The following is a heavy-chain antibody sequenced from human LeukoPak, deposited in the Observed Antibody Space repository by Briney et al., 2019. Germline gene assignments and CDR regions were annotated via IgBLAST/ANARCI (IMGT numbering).Heavy chain of an antibody. CDR1: GYSISSGYY. CDR2: IYHSGST. D-gene: IGHD3-10*01. CDR3: ARYRAPYGSGSYSYYYYYMDV. Sequence: PSETLSLTCTVSGYSISSGYYWGWIRQPPGEGLEWIGSIYHSGSTYYNPSLKSRVTISVDTSKNQFSLKLSSVTAADTAVYYCARYRAPYGSGSYSYYYYYMDVWGKGTTVTVSS. J-gene: IGHJ6*03. V-gene: IGHV4-38-2*02.